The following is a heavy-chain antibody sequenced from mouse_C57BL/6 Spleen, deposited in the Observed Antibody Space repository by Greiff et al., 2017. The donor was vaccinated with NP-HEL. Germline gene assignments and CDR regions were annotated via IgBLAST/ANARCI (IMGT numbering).Heavy chain of an antibody. D-gene: IGHD1-1*01. Sequence: EVQLQQSGPELVKPGASVKISCKASGYSFTGYYMNWVKQSPEKSLEWIGEINPSTGGTTYNQKFKAKATLTVDKSSSTAYMQLKSLTSEDSAVYYCARRVYYGSSYDYFDYWGQGTTLTVSS. CDR3: ARRVYYGSSYDYFDY. J-gene: IGHJ2*01. CDR2: INPSTGGT. V-gene: IGHV1-42*01. CDR1: GYSFTGYY.